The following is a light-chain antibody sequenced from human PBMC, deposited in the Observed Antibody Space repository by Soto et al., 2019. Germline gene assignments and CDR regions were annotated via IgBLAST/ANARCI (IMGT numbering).Light chain of an antibody. CDR2: DAS. J-gene: IGKJ3*01. CDR3: QQRSNWPLT. Sequence: EIVLTQSPATLSLSPGERATLSCRASQSVSSYLVWYQQKPGQAPRLLIYDASNRATCIPARFSGSGSGTDFTLTISSLEPEDFAVYYCQQRSNWPLTFGPGTKVDIK. V-gene: IGKV3-11*01. CDR1: QSVSSY.